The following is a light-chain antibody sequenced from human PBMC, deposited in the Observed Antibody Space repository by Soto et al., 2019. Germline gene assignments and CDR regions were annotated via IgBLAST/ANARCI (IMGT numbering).Light chain of an antibody. CDR2: GGF. Sequence: IVLTQSPGTLSVSPGERVILSCRDSQTLRNKLAWYQQKPGQAPRLRIYGGFTRATGIPARFSGSGSGTELNLTINRLQSEDFAIYYCQQQNAWPLTVGPGTKLDLK. CDR1: QTLRNK. CDR3: QQQNAWPLT. J-gene: IGKJ3*01. V-gene: IGKV3-15*01.